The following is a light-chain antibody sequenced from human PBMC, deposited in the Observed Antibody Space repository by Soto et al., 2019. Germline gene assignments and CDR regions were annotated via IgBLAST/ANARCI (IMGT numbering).Light chain of an antibody. V-gene: IGLV2-14*03. Sequence: QSALTQPASVSGSPGQSIAISCTGTSSDVGGYNYVSWYQQHPGKAPKLMIHDVTNRPSGVSNRFSGSKSGNTASLTISGLQTEDEADYYCSSYTGRGNYVFGTGTQLTVL. CDR3: SSYTGRGNYV. J-gene: IGLJ1*01. CDR2: DVT. CDR1: SSDVGGYNY.